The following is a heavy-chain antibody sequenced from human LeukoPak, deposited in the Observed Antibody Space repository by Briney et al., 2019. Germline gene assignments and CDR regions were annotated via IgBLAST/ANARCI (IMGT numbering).Heavy chain of an antibody. V-gene: IGHV1-2*02. J-gene: IGHJ5*02. CDR2: INPNSGGT. Sequence: ASVKVSCKASGYTFTGYYMHWARQAPGQGLEWMGWINPNSGGTNYAQKFQGRVTMTRDTSISTAYMELSRLRSDDTAVYYCARDALSYYYDSSGYGNWFDPWGQGTLVTVSS. CDR1: GYTFTGYY. CDR3: ARDALSYYYDSSGYGNWFDP. D-gene: IGHD3-22*01.